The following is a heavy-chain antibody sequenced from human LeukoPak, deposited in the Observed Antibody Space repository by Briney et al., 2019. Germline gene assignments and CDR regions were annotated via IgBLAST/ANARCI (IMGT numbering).Heavy chain of an antibody. CDR1: GYIFTGYY. Sequence: ASVKVSCKASGYIFTGYYMHCRRQAPGQGPECRGWINLNSGATKYAQRFQGRVTMTRDTSIITAYMELSRLRFDDTATYYCAVWAGGNEPVASFDYWGQGPLVTVSS. V-gene: IGHV1-2*02. CDR2: INLNSGAT. CDR3: AVWAGGNEPVASFDY. D-gene: IGHD3-16*01. J-gene: IGHJ4*02.